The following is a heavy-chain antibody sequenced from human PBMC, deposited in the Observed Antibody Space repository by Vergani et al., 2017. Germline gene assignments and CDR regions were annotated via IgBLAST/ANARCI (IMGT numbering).Heavy chain of an antibody. V-gene: IGHV1-69*13. J-gene: IGHJ4*02. Sequence: QVQLVQSGAEVKKPGSSVKVSCKASGCTFSSYAISWVRQAPGQGLEWMGRIIPTFGTSNYAQKFQGRVTITADESTSTAYMELSSLRSEDTAVYYCAREVGDGHNRQGDYWGQGTLVTVSS. CDR1: GCTFSSYA. CDR2: IIPTFGTS. D-gene: IGHD5-24*01. CDR3: AREVGDGHNRQGDY.